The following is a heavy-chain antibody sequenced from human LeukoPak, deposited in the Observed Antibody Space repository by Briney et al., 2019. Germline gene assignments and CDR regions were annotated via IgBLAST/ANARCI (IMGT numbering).Heavy chain of an antibody. CDR1: GFTFSSYS. CDR2: ISSSRSYI. CDR3: AKWGDIAAAGTGFWYYYYYGMDV. V-gene: IGHV3-21*01. Sequence: GGSVRLSCAASGFTFSSYSMNWVRQAPGKGLEWVSSISSSRSYIYYADSVKGRFTISRDNAKNSLYLQMNSLRAEDTAVYYCAKWGDIAAAGTGFWYYYYYGMDVWGQGNTVTVSS. D-gene: IGHD6-13*01. J-gene: IGHJ6*02.